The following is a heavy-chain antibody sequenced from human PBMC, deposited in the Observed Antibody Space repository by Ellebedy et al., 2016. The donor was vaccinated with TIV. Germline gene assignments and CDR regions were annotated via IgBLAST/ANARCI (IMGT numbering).Heavy chain of an antibody. V-gene: IGHV4-34*01. J-gene: IGHJ4*02. CDR1: GGSFSGYY. Sequence: SETLSLXXAVYGGSFSGYYWSWIRQPPGKGLEWIGEINHSGSTNYNPSLKSRVTISVDTSKNQFSLKLSSVTAADTAVYYCARDRYYDSSGNGFDYWGQGTLVTVSS. CDR2: INHSGST. D-gene: IGHD3-22*01. CDR3: ARDRYYDSSGNGFDY.